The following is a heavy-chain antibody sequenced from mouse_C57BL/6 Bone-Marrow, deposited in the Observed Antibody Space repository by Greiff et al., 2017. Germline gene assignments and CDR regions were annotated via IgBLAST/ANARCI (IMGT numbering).Heavy chain of an antibody. J-gene: IGHJ4*01. V-gene: IGHV1-64*01. CDR2: IHPNSGST. D-gene: IGHD1-1*01. CDR1: GYTFTSYW. Sequence: QVQLKQPGAELVKPGASVKLSCKASGYTFTSYWMHWVKQRPGQGLEWIGMIHPNSGSTNYNEKFKSKATLTVDKSSSTAYMQLSSLTSEDSGVYYCARDGRGAMDYWGQGTSVTVST. CDR3: ARDGRGAMDY.